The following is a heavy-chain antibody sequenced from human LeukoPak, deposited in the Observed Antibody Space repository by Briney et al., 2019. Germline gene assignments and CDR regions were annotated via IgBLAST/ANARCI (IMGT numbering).Heavy chain of an antibody. CDR3: ARGGAPYFDWCFDY. CDR2: INQDGSEK. CDR1: GFPFSTFW. D-gene: IGHD3-9*01. Sequence: GGSLRLSCAVSGFPFSTFWMSWVRQAPGKGLEWVANINQDGSEKYYVDSVRGRFAISRDNAKNSLYLQMNSLRAEDTAIYYCARGGAPYFDWCFDYWGQGTLVTVSS. J-gene: IGHJ4*02. V-gene: IGHV3-7*01.